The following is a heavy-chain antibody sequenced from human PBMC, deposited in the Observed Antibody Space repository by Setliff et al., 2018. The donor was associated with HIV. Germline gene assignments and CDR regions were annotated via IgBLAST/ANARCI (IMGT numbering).Heavy chain of an antibody. Sequence: LSETLSLTCTVSGGSISSYYWSWIRQPPGKGLEWIGYIYYSGSTNYNPSLKSRVTISVDTSKNQFSLKLSSVTAADTAVYYCARGHMLITYYYYYYMDVWGKGTTVTVSS. V-gene: IGHV4-59*01. CDR1: GGSISSYY. D-gene: IGHD3-10*02. J-gene: IGHJ6*03. CDR2: IYYSGST. CDR3: ARGHMLITYYYYYYMDV.